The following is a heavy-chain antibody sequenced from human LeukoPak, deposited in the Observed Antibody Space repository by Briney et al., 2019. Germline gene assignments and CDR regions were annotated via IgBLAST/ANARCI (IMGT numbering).Heavy chain of an antibody. D-gene: IGHD3-10*01. CDR3: AKDVLGGSGSRASDY. CDR2: IYSGGTT. V-gene: IGHV3-66*01. Sequence: GGSLRLSCAASGFTVSSSYMSWVRQAPGKGLEWVSTIYSGGTTYYADSVKGRFTISRDNSKNTLFLQMNSLRAEDTAVYYCAKDVLGGSGSRASDYWGQGTLVTVSS. CDR1: GFTVSSSY. J-gene: IGHJ4*02.